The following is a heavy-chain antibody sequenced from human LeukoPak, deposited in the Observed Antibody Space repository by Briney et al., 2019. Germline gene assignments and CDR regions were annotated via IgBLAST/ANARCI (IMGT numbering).Heavy chain of an antibody. V-gene: IGHV1-2*02. CDR2: INPNSGGT. CDR3: ARGDGIVGATNIDY. J-gene: IGHJ4*02. D-gene: IGHD1-26*01. Sequence: ASVKVSCKASGYTFTGYFMHWVRQAPGQGLEWMGWINPNSGGTNYAQKFQGRVTMTGDTSISTAYMDLSSLRSEDTAVYYCARGDGIVGATNIDYWGQGTLVTVSS. CDR1: GYTFTGYF.